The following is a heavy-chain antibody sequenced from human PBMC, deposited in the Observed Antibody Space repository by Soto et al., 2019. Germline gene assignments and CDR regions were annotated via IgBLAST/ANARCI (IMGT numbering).Heavy chain of an antibody. Sequence: QVQLVQSGAEVKKPGASVKVSCKASGYTFTSYGISWVRQAPGQGLEWMGWISAYNGNTNYAQKLQGRVTMTTDTTTSTAYKELGSLKSDDTAVYYCARARRGYRYYYYGMDVWGQGTTVTVSS. J-gene: IGHJ6*02. V-gene: IGHV1-18*01. CDR1: GYTFTSYG. CDR2: ISAYNGNT. CDR3: ARARRGYRYYYYGMDV. D-gene: IGHD3-10*01.